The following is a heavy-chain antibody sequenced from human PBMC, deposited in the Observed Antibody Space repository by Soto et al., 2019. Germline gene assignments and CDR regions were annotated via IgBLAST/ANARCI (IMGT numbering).Heavy chain of an antibody. CDR2: VNHSGST. Sequence: QVQLQQWGAGLLKPSETLSLTCAVYGGSFSGYYWSWIRQPPGKGLEWSGEVNHSGSTNYNPSLKSRVTISVDTSKNQFSLKLSSVTSADTAVDDCAIGYVRNFDYWGQGTLVTVSS. D-gene: IGHD3-10*02. J-gene: IGHJ4*02. CDR1: GGSFSGYY. CDR3: AIGYVRNFDY. V-gene: IGHV4-34*01.